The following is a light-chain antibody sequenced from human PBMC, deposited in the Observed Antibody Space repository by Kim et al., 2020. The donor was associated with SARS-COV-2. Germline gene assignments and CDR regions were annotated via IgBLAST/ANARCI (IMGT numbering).Light chain of an antibody. Sequence: SPGKIATPSCRASQSVSSNYLAWYQQKPGQAPRLLIYGASNMATGIPDRFSGSGSGTDFTLTISRLEPEDFAVYYCQQYGNSPRTFGQGTKVDIK. CDR3: QQYGNSPRT. CDR2: GAS. V-gene: IGKV3-20*01. CDR1: QSVSSNY. J-gene: IGKJ1*01.